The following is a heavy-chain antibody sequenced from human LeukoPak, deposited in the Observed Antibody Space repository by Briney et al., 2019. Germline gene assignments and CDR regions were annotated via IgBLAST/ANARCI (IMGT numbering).Heavy chain of an antibody. CDR2: IYHSGST. D-gene: IGHD2-15*01. J-gene: IGHJ4*02. CDR3: ARISSGGNFDFDC. CDR1: GYSITSGYY. V-gene: IGHV4-38-2*01. Sequence: SETLSLTCAVSGYSITSGYYWGWIRQPPGKGLEWIGSIYHSGSTYYNPSLKSRVTISVDTSKNQFSLKPSSVTAADTAMYYCARISSGGNFDFDCWGQGTLVTVSS.